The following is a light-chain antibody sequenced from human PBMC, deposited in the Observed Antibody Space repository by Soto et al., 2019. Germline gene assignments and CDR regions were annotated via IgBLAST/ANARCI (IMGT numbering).Light chain of an antibody. V-gene: IGKV3-11*01. J-gene: IGKJ5*01. Sequence: PGERATLSCRASQSVSRYLAWYQQKPGQAPRLLIYDASNRATGIPARFSGSGSGTDFTLTLSSLEPEDFAVYYCQQRSDWPPITFGQGTRLEIK. CDR3: QQRSDWPPIT. CDR2: DAS. CDR1: QSVSRY.